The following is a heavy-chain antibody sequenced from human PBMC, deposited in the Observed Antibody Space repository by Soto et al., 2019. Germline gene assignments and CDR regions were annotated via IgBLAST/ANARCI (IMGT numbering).Heavy chain of an antibody. CDR3: ARFAFTPFGNYESGAFDI. CDR1: GGSISSYY. J-gene: IGHJ3*02. Sequence: SETLSLTCTVSGGSISSYYWSWIRQPPGKGLEWIGYIYYSGSTNYNPSLKSRVTISVDTSKNQFSLKLSSVTAADTAVYYCARFAFTPFGNYESGAFDIWGQGTMVTVSS. V-gene: IGHV4-59*01. CDR2: IYYSGST. D-gene: IGHD3-16*01.